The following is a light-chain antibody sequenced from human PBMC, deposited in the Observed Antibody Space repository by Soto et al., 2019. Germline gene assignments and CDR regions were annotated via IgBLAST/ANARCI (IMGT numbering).Light chain of an antibody. J-gene: IGKJ5*01. V-gene: IGKV3-15*01. CDR3: QQANSFPIT. CDR1: QSVSSN. CDR2: GAS. Sequence: EIMMTQSPATLSVTQGERATLSCRASQSVSSNLAWYQQKPGQAPRLLIYGASTRATGIPARFSGSGSGTEFTLTISSLQSEDFATYYCQQANSFPITFGQGTRLEI.